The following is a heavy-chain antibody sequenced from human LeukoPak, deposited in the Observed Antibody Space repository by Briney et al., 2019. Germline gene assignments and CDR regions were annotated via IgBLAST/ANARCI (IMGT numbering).Heavy chain of an antibody. J-gene: IGHJ4*02. CDR3: GGSTGNPLRPYYFDY. CDR2: IYYSGST. V-gene: IGHV4-39*07. D-gene: IGHD2-2*01. CDR1: GGSISGSSYY. Sequence: PSETLSLTCTVSGGSISGSSYYWGWIRQPPGKGLEWIGSIYYSGSTNYNPSLKSRVTISVDTSKNQFSLKLSSVTAADTAVYYCGGSTGNPLRPYYFDYWGQGTLVTVSS.